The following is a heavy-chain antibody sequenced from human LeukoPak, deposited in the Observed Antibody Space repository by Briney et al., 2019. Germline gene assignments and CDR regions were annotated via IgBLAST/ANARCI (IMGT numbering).Heavy chain of an antibody. CDR3: AKEGQNIVVVPADSPYFDY. CDR2: ISGSGGST. Sequence: PGGSLRLSCAASGFTFSSYAMSWVRQAPGKGLEWVSAISGSGGSTYYADSVKGRFTISRDNSKNTLYLQMNSLRAEDTAVYYCAKEGQNIVVVPADSPYFDYWGQGTLVTVS. CDR1: GFTFSSYA. D-gene: IGHD2-2*01. V-gene: IGHV3-23*01. J-gene: IGHJ4*02.